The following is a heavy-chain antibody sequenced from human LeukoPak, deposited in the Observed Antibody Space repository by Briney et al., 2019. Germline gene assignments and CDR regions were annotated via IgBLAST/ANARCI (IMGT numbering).Heavy chain of an antibody. CDR1: GGSISSYY. CDR3: ARYFSHYYDSSGYLSFDP. V-gene: IGHV4-59*01. J-gene: IGHJ5*02. D-gene: IGHD3-22*01. Sequence: PSETLSLTCTVSGGSISSYYWSWIRQPPGKGLEWIGYIYYSGSTNYNPSLKSRVTISVDTSKNQFSLKLSSVTAADTAVYYCARYFSHYYDSSGYLSFDPWGQGTLVTVSS. CDR2: IYYSGST.